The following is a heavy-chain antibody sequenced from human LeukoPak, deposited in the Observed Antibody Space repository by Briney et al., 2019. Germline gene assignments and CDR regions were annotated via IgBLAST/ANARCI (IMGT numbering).Heavy chain of an antibody. J-gene: IGHJ4*02. D-gene: IGHD5-12*01. Sequence: PGGSLRLSCAASGFTFSSYAMSWVRQAPGKGLEWVSGISGNGGGTYYADSVKGRFTMSRDKPKSTLYLQMNRLRAEDTAVYYCAKGGGGYDSISGYFDYWGQGTLVTVSS. CDR3: AKGGGGYDSISGYFDY. CDR2: ISGNGGGT. V-gene: IGHV3-23*01. CDR1: GFTFSSYA.